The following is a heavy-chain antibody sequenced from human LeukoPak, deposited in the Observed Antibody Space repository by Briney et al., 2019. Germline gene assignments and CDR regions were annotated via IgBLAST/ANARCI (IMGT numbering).Heavy chain of an antibody. CDR3: ARALDPCGGDCYETHAFDI. CDR2: IIPIFGTA. CDR1: GYTFTSYD. D-gene: IGHD2-21*02. J-gene: IGHJ3*02. Sequence: ASVKVSCKASGYTFTSYDINWVRQAPGQGREWMGGIIPIFGTANYAQKFQGRVTITADESTSTAYMELSSLRSEDTAVYYCARALDPCGGDCYETHAFDIWGQGTMVTVSS. V-gene: IGHV1-69*13.